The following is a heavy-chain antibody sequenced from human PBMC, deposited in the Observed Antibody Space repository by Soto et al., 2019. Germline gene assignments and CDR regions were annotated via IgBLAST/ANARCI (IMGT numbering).Heavy chain of an antibody. CDR1: GFTFTSYA. V-gene: IGHV3-23*01. J-gene: IGHJ4*02. D-gene: IGHD1-26*01. CDR3: AKDLSFVVGASDY. Sequence: VGSLRLSCAASGFTFTSYAMAWVRQAPGKGLEWVSTIGGSDGGTFFADSVQGRFTISRDNSKNTLYLQMNSLRADDTAVYYCAKDLSFVVGASDYWGQGTLVTVSS. CDR2: IGGSDGGT.